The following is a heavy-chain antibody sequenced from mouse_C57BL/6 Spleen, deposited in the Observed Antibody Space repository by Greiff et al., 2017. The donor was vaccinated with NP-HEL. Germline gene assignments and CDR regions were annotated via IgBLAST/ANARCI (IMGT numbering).Heavy chain of an antibody. CDR1: GYTFSDYG. Sequence: EVQRLESGGGLVKPGGSLKLSCAASGYTFSDYGMHWVRQAPEKGLEWVAYISRGSSTIYYADTVKGRFTFSRDNAKNTLFLQLTSLRSEDTVMYCCARLTGTGAYWGQGTLVTVSA. J-gene: IGHJ3*01. CDR2: ISRGSSTI. D-gene: IGHD4-1*01. V-gene: IGHV5-17*01. CDR3: ARLTGTGAY.